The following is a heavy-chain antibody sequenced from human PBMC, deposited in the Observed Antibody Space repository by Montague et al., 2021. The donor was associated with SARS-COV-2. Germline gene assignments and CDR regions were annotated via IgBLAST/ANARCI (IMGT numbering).Heavy chain of an antibody. J-gene: IGHJ4*02. D-gene: IGHD3-22*01. CDR2: VYHTGST. CDR1: GVSISSGSYY. V-gene: IGHV4-61*01. CDR3: VREKYYFDDSGSK. Sequence: SETLSLTCSVSGVSISSGSYYWSWVRQPPGKGLEWIGYVYHTGSTNYTLSLKIRVTLSIDTFKNQFSLNLTSVTAAATAVYYCVREKYYFDDSGSKWGQGTLVTV.